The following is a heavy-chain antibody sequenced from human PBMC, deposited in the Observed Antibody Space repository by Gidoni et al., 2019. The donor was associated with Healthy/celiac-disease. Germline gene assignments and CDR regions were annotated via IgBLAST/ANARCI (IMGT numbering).Heavy chain of an antibody. Sequence: QLQLQESGPGLVKPSETLSLTCTVSGGSISSSRYYWGWIRQPPGKGLEWIGSIYYSGSTYYNPSLKSRVTISVDTSKNQFSLKLSSVTAADTAVYYCARYQYCSGGSCYPSFDYWGQGTLVTVSS. J-gene: IGHJ4*02. CDR2: IYYSGST. CDR3: ARYQYCSGGSCYPSFDY. D-gene: IGHD2-15*01. CDR1: GGSISSSRYY. V-gene: IGHV4-39*01.